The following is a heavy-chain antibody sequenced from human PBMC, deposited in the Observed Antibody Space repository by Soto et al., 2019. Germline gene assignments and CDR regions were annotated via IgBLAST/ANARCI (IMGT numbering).Heavy chain of an antibody. Sequence: GGSLRLSCAASRFTFSNYSMNWVRQAPGRGLEWVSSISSSSSYIFYADSVKGRFTISRDNAKNSLFLQMNSLRAEDTAVYYCARLGYGDFFWFFALCGRGSLVPGSS. CDR3: ARLGYGDFFWFFAL. D-gene: IGHD4-17*01. J-gene: IGHJ2*01. V-gene: IGHV3-21*01. CDR1: RFTFSNYS. CDR2: ISSSSSYI.